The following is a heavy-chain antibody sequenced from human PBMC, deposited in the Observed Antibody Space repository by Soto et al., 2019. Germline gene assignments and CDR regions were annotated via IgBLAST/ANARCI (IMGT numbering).Heavy chain of an antibody. V-gene: IGHV4-34*01. D-gene: IGHD6-13*01. CDR1: GRSFSGYY. Sequence: SETLSLTCAVYGRSFSGYYWSWIRQPPGKGLEWIGEINHSGSTNYNPSLKSRVTISVDTSKNQFSLKLSSVTAADTAVYYCAREMGYSSSWYSYYYYGMDVWGQGTTVTVSS. J-gene: IGHJ6*02. CDR2: INHSGST. CDR3: AREMGYSSSWYSYYYYGMDV.